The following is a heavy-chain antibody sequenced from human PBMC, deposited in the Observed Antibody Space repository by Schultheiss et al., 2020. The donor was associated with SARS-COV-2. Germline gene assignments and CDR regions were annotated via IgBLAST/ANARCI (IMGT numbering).Heavy chain of an antibody. Sequence: ASVKVSCKASGYTFTGYYMHWVRQAPGQGLEWMGWINPNSGGTNYAQKFQGRVTMTRDTSISTAYMELSRLRSDDTAVYYCARFVEEMKLDQGGYYYYYGMDVWGQGTTVTVSS. V-gene: IGHV1-2*02. CDR2: INPNSGGT. CDR1: GYTFTGYY. D-gene: IGHD3/OR15-3a*01. CDR3: ARFVEEMKLDQGGYYYYYGMDV. J-gene: IGHJ6*02.